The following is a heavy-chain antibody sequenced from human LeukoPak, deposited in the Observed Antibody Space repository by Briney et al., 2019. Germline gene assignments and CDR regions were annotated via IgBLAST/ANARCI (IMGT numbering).Heavy chain of an antibody. Sequence: PSETLSLTCTVSGGSISSSSYYWGWIRQPPGKGLEWIGTIFYSGTTYYNPSLKSRVTISVDTSKNQFSLKLSSVTAADTAVYYCARGAGDSSSWIFFDYWGQGTLVTVSS. CDR3: ARGAGDSSSWIFFDY. CDR1: GGSISSSSYY. V-gene: IGHV4-39*07. CDR2: IFYSGTT. J-gene: IGHJ4*02. D-gene: IGHD6-13*01.